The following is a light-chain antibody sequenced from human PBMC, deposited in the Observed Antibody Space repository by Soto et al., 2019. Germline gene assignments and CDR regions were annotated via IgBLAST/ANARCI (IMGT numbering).Light chain of an antibody. CDR3: QKYNTAPQT. Sequence: DIQMTQSPSSLSANIGDRVTISCLASQGIIDYVAWFQQKPGKAPKLLIYAASTLHSGVPSRFSGSGAGTDFTLTINSLQPEDVATYYCQKYNTAPQTFGQGTKVEI. CDR2: AAS. V-gene: IGKV1-27*01. CDR1: QGIIDY. J-gene: IGKJ1*01.